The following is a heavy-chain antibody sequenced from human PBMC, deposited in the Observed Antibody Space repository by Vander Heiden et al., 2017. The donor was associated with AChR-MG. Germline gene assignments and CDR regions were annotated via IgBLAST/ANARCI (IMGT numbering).Heavy chain of an antibody. CDR1: GFPLSTSGVG. D-gene: IGHD6-13*01. J-gene: IGHJ4*02. CDR2: IYWDDDK. CDR3: AHRRVCSSWYAFDY. Sequence: QITLKESGPTLVKPTQTLTLTCTFSGFPLSTSGVGVGWIRQPPGKALEWLALIYWDDDKRYIPSLKSRLTITKDTSKNQVVLTMTNMEHVDTATYYCAHRRVCSSWYAFDYWGQGTLVTVSS. V-gene: IGHV2-5*02.